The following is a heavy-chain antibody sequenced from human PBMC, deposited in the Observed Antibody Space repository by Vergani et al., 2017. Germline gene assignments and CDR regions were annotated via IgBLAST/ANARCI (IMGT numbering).Heavy chain of an antibody. CDR2: LFPNSGAT. CDR1: GYTFSAYY. J-gene: IGHJ4*02. D-gene: IGHD1-7*01. Sequence: QVHLVQSGAEVKKPGASVKVSCQTSGYTFSAYYIHWVRQAPGQGLEWMGWLFPNSGATNYAQKFHGRVTMTRDTSINTAYMELGRLRSDDTAVYFCATHIHWNFPDFDFWGRGTLVTVSS. CDR3: ATHIHWNFPDFDF. V-gene: IGHV1-2*02.